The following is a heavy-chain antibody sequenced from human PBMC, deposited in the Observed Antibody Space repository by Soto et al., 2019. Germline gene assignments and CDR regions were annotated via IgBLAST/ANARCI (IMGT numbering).Heavy chain of an antibody. CDR1: GFTFSDYY. J-gene: IGHJ4*02. CDR3: EREPSVATFDY. V-gene: IGHV3-11*01. CDR2: ISSSGTTI. Sequence: QVQLVESGGGLVKPGGSLRLSCAASGFTFSDYYMSWIRQAPGKGLEWVSYISSSGTTIYYADSVKGRFTISRDNAKNALYLQMDSLRAEETAVYYFEREPSVATFDYWGQGTLVTVSS.